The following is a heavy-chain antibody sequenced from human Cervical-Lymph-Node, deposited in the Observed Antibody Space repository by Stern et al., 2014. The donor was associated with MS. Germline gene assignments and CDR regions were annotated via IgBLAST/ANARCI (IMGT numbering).Heavy chain of an antibody. CDR1: GYSFTNSW. Sequence: EVQLVESGAEVKKPGQSLKISCKGSGYSFTNSWIGWVRQMPGKGLELMGIISPADSATRYSPSFQGQVTLPVDNSIHTPYVQWTSLEASDTAMYYCARQGCATTSCHTIDSWGQGTLITVSS. CDR3: ARQGCATTSCHTIDS. D-gene: IGHD2-2*02. CDR2: ISPADSAT. J-gene: IGHJ4*02. V-gene: IGHV5-51*01.